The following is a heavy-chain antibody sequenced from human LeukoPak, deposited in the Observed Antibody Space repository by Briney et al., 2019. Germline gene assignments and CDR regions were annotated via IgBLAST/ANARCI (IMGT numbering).Heavy chain of an antibody. CDR3: AKAEGSYTTLIDC. Sequence: PGGSLRLSCAASGFTFTICAMNWVRQAPGKGLEWVSGISGSGSSTYYADSVKGRFTISRDSSKNTVYLQMSSLRAEDTAVYYCAKAEGSYTTLIDCWGQGTLVTVSS. V-gene: IGHV3-23*01. J-gene: IGHJ4*02. D-gene: IGHD1-1*01. CDR1: GFTFTICA. CDR2: ISGSGSST.